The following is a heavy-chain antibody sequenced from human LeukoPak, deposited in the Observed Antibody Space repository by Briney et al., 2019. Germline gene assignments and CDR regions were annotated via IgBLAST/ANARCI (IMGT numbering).Heavy chain of an antibody. CDR1: GGSFSGYY. J-gene: IGHJ5*02. CDR3: ARNTRDCTNGVCYPNWFDP. V-gene: IGHV4-59*01. D-gene: IGHD2-8*01. CDR2: IYYSGST. Sequence: SETLSLTCAVYGGSFSGYYWSWIRQPPGKGLEWIGYIYYSGSTNYNPSLKSRVTISVDTSKNQFSLKLSSVTAADTAVYYCARNTRDCTNGVCYPNWFDPWGQGTLVTVSS.